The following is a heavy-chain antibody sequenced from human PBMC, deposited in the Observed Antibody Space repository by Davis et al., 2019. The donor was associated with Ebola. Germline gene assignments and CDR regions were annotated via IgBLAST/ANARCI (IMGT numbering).Heavy chain of an antibody. CDR3: ARDPYCSSTSCHYYGMDV. CDR2: ISSSGSTI. D-gene: IGHD2-2*01. CDR1: GFTFSDYY. V-gene: IGHV3-11*04. Sequence: PGGSLRLSCAASGFTFSDYYMSWIRQAPGKGLEWVSYISSSGSTIYYADSVKGRFTISRDNSKNTLYLQMNSLRAEDTAVYYCARDPYCSSTSCHYYGMDVWGQGTTVTVSS. J-gene: IGHJ6*02.